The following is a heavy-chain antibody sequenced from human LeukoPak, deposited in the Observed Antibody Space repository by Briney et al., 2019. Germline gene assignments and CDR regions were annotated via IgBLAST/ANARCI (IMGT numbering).Heavy chain of an antibody. CDR3: ARQDTLTHYYVMDV. V-gene: IGHV4-39*01. CDR2: IYYSGNT. CDR1: GRSISSRDNY. J-gene: IGHJ6*01. Sequence: SDTLSLPCTVSGRSISSRDNYWGWFRQPPGKVLEWIGSIYYSGNTYYNPSLESRVTISVDTSKNQFSLKASSATAADTAVYYCARQDTLTHYYVMDVWGQGTTVTVSS. D-gene: IGHD4-17*01.